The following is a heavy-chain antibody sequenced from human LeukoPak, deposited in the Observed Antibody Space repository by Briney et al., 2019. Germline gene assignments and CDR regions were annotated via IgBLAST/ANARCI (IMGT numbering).Heavy chain of an antibody. Sequence: SETLSLTCTVSGGSISSSSYYWGWIRQPPGKGLEWIGSIYYSGSTYYNPSLKSRVTISVDTSKNQFSLKLSSVTAADTAVYYCARSPNYYYDSSGYLAGFDYWGQGTLVTVSS. CDR1: GGSISSSSYY. D-gene: IGHD3-22*01. CDR2: IYYSGST. J-gene: IGHJ4*02. CDR3: ARSPNYYYDSSGYLAGFDY. V-gene: IGHV4-39*07.